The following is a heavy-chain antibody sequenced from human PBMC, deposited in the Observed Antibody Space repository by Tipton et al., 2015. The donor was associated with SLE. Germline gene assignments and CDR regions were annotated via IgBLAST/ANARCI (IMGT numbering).Heavy chain of an antibody. V-gene: IGHV4-39*07. D-gene: IGHD6-25*01. CDR3: AREGIGSKQLRDP. Sequence: TLSLTCTVSGGSISSSDYYWGWIRQPPEKGLEWIGSIYYSGSTYYNPSLKSRVTISVDTSKNQFSLKLSSVTAADTAIYYCAREGIGSKQLRDPWGQGIRVTVSS. CDR2: IYYSGST. J-gene: IGHJ5*02. CDR1: GGSISSSDYY.